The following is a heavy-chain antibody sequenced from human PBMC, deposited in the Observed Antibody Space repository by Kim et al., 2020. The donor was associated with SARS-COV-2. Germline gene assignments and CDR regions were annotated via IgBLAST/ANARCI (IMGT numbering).Heavy chain of an antibody. D-gene: IGHD3-3*01. CDR1: GYTFTDYY. CDR3: ARSAHFWSGHYLDL. V-gene: IGHV1-2*02. CDR2: INPYSGDT. Sequence: ASVKVSCKASGYTFTDYYIYWVRQAPGQGLEWMGWINPYSGDTNYPQKFQGRVTMTRDTSISTPYVELSSLRSDDTAVYYCARSAHFWSGHYLDLWGQGTLITVSP. J-gene: IGHJ5*02.